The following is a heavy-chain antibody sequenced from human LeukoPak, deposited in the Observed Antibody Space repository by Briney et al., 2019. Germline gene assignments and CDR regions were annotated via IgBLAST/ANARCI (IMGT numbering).Heavy chain of an antibody. J-gene: IGHJ4*02. CDR2: IYYSGST. V-gene: IGHV4-59*08. Sequence: SSETLSLTCTVSGVSISSYYWSWIRQPPGKGLEWIWYIYYSGSTNYNPSLKSRVNISVDTSKNQFSLKLSSVAAADTAVYYCARHPTGTYYFDYWGQGTLVTVSS. CDR3: ARHPTGTYYFDY. CDR1: GVSISSYY. D-gene: IGHD1-14*01.